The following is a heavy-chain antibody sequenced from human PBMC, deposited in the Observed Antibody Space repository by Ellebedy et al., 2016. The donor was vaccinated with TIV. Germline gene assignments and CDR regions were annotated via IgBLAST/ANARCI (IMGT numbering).Heavy chain of an antibody. V-gene: IGHV3-11*06. Sequence: GESLKISCEASGFTFSDYYMSWIRQAPGRGLEWLSYITSSGTYTTYADSVKGRFTISRDNAKNSLYLQMDSLRAEDTAVYYCARPSIYYDHLTGPADYWGQGTLVTVSS. CDR3: ARPSIYYDHLTGPADY. J-gene: IGHJ4*02. CDR1: GFTFSDYY. CDR2: ITSSGTYT. D-gene: IGHD3-9*01.